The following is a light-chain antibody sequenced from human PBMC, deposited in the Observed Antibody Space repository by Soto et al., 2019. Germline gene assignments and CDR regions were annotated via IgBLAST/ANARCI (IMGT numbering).Light chain of an antibody. J-gene: IGLJ1*01. CDR2: DVT. CDR3: SSYTSSSTLV. CDR1: SSDVGAYNY. V-gene: IGLV2-14*03. Sequence: QSVLTQPASVSGSPGQSITISCTGTSSDVGAYNYVSWYQHHPGKVPKLMIYDVTNRPSWVSDRFSGSKSGNTSSLTISGLQAEDEADYYCSSYTSSSTLVFGSGTKVTVL.